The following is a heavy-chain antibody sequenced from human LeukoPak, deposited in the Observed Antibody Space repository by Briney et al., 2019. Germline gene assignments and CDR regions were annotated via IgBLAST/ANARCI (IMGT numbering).Heavy chain of an antibody. Sequence: SETLSLTCTVSGGSIKTYYWSWSRQSPGKGLEWIGSMSYSGTSNYIPSLKSRVSMTIDISKNQFSLELTSVTAADTALYFCAAGSRPYYFYYMAVWGTGTTVTVSS. CDR2: MSYSGTS. V-gene: IGHV4-59*08. CDR3: AAGSRPYYFYYMAV. J-gene: IGHJ6*03. CDR1: GGSIKTYY.